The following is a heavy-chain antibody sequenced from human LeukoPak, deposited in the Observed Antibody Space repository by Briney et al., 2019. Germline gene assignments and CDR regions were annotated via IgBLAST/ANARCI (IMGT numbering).Heavy chain of an antibody. CDR3: ARDRDYSNTLDY. D-gene: IGHD4-11*01. CDR1: GVTFSSYS. CDR2: ISSSSSYI. V-gene: IGHV3-21*01. Sequence: AGTLRLSCAASGVTFSSYSMSWVRQAPGKGLEWVSSISSSSSYIYYADSVKGRFTISRDNAKNSLYLQMNSLRAEDTAVYYCARDRDYSNTLDYWGQGTLVTVSS. J-gene: IGHJ4*02.